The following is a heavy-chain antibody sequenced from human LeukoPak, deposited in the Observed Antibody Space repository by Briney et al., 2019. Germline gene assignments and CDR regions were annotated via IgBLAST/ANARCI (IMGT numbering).Heavy chain of an antibody. CDR2: INHSGST. V-gene: IGHV4-34*01. CDR3: ARGKDTAMVSPRLSGATIDY. CDR1: GLSFSGYY. D-gene: IGHD5-18*01. Sequence: AGTLSLSCAAYGLSFSGYYWSWIRQPPGKGLEWIGDINHSGSTNYNPSLMRRVTISVAPSKNHCSQKLSSVTAADTAVYYCARGKDTAMVSPRLSGATIDYWGQGTLVTFSS. J-gene: IGHJ4*02.